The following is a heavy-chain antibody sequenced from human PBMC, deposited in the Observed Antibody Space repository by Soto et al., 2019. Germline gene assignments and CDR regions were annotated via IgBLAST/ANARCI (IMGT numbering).Heavy chain of an antibody. D-gene: IGHD6-13*01. CDR2: IWYDGSNK. CDR3: ASSSSYAAGGFDY. Sequence: GSLRLACSASGFTFSSYGMHWVRQAPGKGLEWVAVIWYDGSNKYYADSVKGRFTISRDNSKNTLYLQMNSLRAEDTAVYYCASSSSYAAGGFDYWGQGTLVTVSS. V-gene: IGHV3-33*01. CDR1: GFTFSSYG. J-gene: IGHJ4*02.